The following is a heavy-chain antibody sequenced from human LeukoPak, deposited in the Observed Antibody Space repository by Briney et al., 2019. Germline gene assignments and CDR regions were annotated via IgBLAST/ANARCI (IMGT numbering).Heavy chain of an antibody. CDR3: AKDWLKQCVDP. CDR2: INSDGSNT. V-gene: IGHV3-74*01. J-gene: IGHJ5*02. Sequence: GGSLRLSCAGSGFTFSSNWMHWVRQVPGKGLVWVSRINSDGSNTNYADSVKGRFTISRDNSKNTLYLHMNSLRAEDTAVYYCAKDWLKQCVDPWGQGTLVIVSS. D-gene: IGHD5-12*01. CDR1: GFTFSSNW.